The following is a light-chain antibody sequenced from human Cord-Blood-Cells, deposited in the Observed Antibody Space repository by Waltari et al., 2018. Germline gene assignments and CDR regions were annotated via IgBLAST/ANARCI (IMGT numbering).Light chain of an antibody. J-gene: IGLJ2*01. CDR3: SSYTSSCTLEV. CDR2: DVS. CDR1: SSDVGGYNY. Sequence: QSALTQPASVSRSPGQSITISCTGTSSDVGGYNYVSWYQQHPGKAPELMIYDVSNRHSGVSNGFSSSKSGNTASLTISGLRAEDGAYYDCSSYTSSCTLEVFGGGTKLTGL. V-gene: IGLV2-14*01.